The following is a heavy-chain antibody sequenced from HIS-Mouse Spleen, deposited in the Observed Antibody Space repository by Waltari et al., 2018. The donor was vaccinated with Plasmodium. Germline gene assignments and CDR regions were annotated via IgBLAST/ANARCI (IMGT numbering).Heavy chain of an antibody. J-gene: IGHJ5*02. CDR2: IYYSGST. CDR1: GGSISSSSYY. D-gene: IGHD3-22*01. CDR3: ARVPYYYDSSGYGMGWFDP. V-gene: IGHV4-39*07. Sequence: QLQLQESGPGLVKPSETLSLTCTVSGGSISSSSYYWGWIRQPPGKGLEWIGSIYYSGSTYYNPSLKSRVTLSVDTSKNQFSLKLSSVTAADTAVYYCARVPYYYDSSGYGMGWFDPWGQGTLVTVSS.